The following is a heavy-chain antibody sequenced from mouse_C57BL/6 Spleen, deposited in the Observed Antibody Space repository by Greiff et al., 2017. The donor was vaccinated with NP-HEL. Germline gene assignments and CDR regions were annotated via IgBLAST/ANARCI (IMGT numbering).Heavy chain of an antibody. D-gene: IGHD4-1*01. V-gene: IGHV1-54*01. Sequence: QVQLQQSGAELVRPGTSVKVSCKASGYAFTNYLIEWVKQRPGQGLEWIGVINPGSGGTNYNEKFKGKATLTADKSSSTAYMQLSSLTSEDSAVYFCARSNWDQGDYWGQGTTLTVSS. J-gene: IGHJ2*01. CDR1: GYAFTNYL. CDR2: INPGSGGT. CDR3: ARSNWDQGDY.